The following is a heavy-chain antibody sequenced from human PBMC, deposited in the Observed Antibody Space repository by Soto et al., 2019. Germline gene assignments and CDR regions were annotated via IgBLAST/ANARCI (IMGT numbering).Heavy chain of an antibody. CDR3: ANDKRMPTVSRDY. J-gene: IGHJ4*02. Sequence: QVQLVESGGGVVQPGRSLRLSCAASGFTFSSYGMHWVRQAPGKGLEWVAVISYDGSKKYYADSVKGRFTISRDNSRNTLYRQMNSMRAEDTAVYYCANDKRMPTVSRDYWGQGTLVTVSS. CDR1: GFTFSSYG. D-gene: IGHD4-4*01. V-gene: IGHV3-30*18. CDR2: ISYDGSKK.